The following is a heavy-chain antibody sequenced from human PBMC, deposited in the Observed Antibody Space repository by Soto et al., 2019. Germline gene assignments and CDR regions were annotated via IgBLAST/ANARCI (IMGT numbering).Heavy chain of an antibody. J-gene: IGHJ6*02. CDR3: ARGSSSGFHSPLAYGMDV. CDR1: GASFTSGAYY. V-gene: IGHV4-31*03. CDR2: IYDGGST. Sequence: QVQLQESGPGLVKPSQTLSLICTVSGASFTSGAYYWSWIRQHPGKGLEWIGNIYDGGSTYYNPSLKSRLTISLDTSKSQFSLKVASLTAADTAVYYCARGSSSGFHSPLAYGMDVWGQGTTVTVPS. D-gene: IGHD6-19*01.